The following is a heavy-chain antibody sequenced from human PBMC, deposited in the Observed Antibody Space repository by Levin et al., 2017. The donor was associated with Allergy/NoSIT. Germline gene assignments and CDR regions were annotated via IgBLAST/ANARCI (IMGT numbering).Heavy chain of an antibody. D-gene: IGHD2-15*01. CDR1: GGSISSYY. V-gene: IGHV4-59*01. J-gene: IGHJ4*02. CDR2: IYYSGST. CDR3: ARVLGSGAKSDLSIDY. Sequence: SETLSLTCTVSGGSISSYYWSWIRQPPGKGLEWIGYIYYSGSTNYNPSLKSRVTISVDTSKNQFSLKLSSVTAADTAVYYCARVLGSGAKSDLSIDYWGQGTLVTVSS.